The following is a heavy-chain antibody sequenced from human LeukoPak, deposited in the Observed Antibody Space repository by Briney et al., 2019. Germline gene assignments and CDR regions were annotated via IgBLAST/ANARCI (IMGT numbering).Heavy chain of an antibody. CDR1: GYTFTSYG. CDR2: ISDYNGNT. D-gene: IGHD4-11*01. CDR3: ARDLYRDSLPVSWFDP. J-gene: IGHJ5*02. V-gene: IGHV1-18*01. Sequence: ASVKVSCKASGYTFTSYGFSWVRQAPGQGLEWMGWISDYNGNTNYAQKLQGSVTMTTDTSTSTAYMELRSLRSDDTAVYYCARDLYRDSLPVSWFDPWGQGTLVTVSS.